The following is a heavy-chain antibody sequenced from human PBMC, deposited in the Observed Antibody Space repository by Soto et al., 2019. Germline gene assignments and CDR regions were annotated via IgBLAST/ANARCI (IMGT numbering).Heavy chain of an antibody. CDR3: ARVGCSCHSGGCYYYYGLGV. J-gene: IGHJ6*02. CDR1: GDSVGNGPYY. V-gene: IGHV4-61*01. CDR2: IYYSGST. D-gene: IGHD1-26*01. Sequence: QVRLQESGPGLVKPSETLSLSCLVSGDSVGNGPYYWSWIRQSPGEGLEWIAYIYYSGSTNVTPSLESRVNISIDMSKNQFFLELRSVTAADAAVYFWARVGCSCHSGGCYYYYGLGVWGQGTTVAISS.